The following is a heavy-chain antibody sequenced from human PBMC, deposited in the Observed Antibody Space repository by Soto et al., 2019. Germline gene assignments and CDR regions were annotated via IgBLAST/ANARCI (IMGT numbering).Heavy chain of an antibody. CDR2: IYYSGST. CDR1: GGSIKSSY. J-gene: IGHJ6*02. CDR3: ARYKSNYYYGMDV. Sequence: SATLSLTCNVYGGSIKSSYWSWIQLLTGKGLEWIGYIYYSGSTNYNPSLLIRVIISVDTSKNQFSLKLSSVTAADSVVYYCARYKSNYYYGMDVWCQGTTVTVS. V-gene: IGHV4-59*01. D-gene: IGHD1-20*01.